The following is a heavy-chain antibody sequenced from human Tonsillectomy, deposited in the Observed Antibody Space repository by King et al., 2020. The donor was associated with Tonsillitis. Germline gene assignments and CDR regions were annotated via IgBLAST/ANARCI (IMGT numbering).Heavy chain of an antibody. CDR2: IYYSGST. J-gene: IGHJ2*01. V-gene: IGHV4-59*01. D-gene: IGHD6-19*01. CDR3: AGGKAVATRYFDL. Sequence: VQLQESGPGLVKPSETLSLTCTVSGGSISSYYWSWIRQPPGKGLEWIGYIYYSGSTNYNPSLKSRVTISVDTSKNQFSLKLSSVTAADTAVYYCAGGKAVATRYFDLWGRGTLVTVSS. CDR1: GGSISSYY.